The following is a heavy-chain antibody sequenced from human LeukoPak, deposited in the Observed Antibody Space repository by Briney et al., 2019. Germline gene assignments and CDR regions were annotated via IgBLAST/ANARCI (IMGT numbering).Heavy chain of an antibody. V-gene: IGHV1-69*01. J-gene: IGHJ4*02. CDR3: ATTNSSGFDY. CDR2: IIPIFGTA. D-gene: IGHD6-19*01. CDR1: GGTFSSYA. Sequence: ASVKVSCKASGGTFSSYAISWVRQAPGQGLEWMGGIIPIFGTANYAQKFQGRVTITADESASTAYMELSSLRSEDTAVYYCATTNSSGFDYWGQGTLVTVSS.